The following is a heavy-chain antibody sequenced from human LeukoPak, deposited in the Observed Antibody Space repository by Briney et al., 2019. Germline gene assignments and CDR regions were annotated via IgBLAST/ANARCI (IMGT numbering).Heavy chain of an antibody. CDR1: RFTLGTYW. D-gene: IGHD6-19*01. Sequence: GGSLRLSCAASRFTLGTYWMSWVRQAPGKGLEWVANIKQDGNEKYYVDSVEGRFTISRDNAKNSLYLQMNSLTAEDMAVYYCARNLNSPIAVAGSDYWGQVTLVTVSS. J-gene: IGHJ4*02. V-gene: IGHV3-7*02. CDR2: IKQDGNEK. CDR3: ARNLNSPIAVAGSDY.